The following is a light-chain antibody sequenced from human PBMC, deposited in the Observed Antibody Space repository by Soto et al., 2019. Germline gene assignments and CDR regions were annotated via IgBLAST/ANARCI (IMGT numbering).Light chain of an antibody. V-gene: IGLV2-11*01. Sequence: QPVLTQPRSVSGSPGQSVTISCTGTSSDVGGYNYVSWYQQHPGKAPKVMIYDVSKRPSGVPDRFSGSKSGNTASLTISGLQAEDEADYYCCSYAAAAVFGGGTQLTVL. J-gene: IGLJ7*01. CDR2: DVS. CDR3: CSYAAAAV. CDR1: SSDVGGYNY.